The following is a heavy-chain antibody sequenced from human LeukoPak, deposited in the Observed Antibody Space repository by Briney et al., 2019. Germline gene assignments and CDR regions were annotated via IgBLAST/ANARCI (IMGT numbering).Heavy chain of an antibody. CDR2: INREGSIT. Sequence: QPGGSLRLPCAASGYSFSNYWMYWVRQAPGKRLVWISRINREGSITTYADSVKGRFTISRDNAKNTLYLQMISLRSEDAAVYYCAREEIEVAGLQYWGQGTLVTVSS. CDR3: AREEIEVAGLQY. CDR1: GYSFSNYW. J-gene: IGHJ4*02. D-gene: IGHD6-19*01. V-gene: IGHV3-74*01.